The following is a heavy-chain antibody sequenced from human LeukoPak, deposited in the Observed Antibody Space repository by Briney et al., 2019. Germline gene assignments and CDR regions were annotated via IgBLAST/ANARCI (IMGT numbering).Heavy chain of an antibody. V-gene: IGHV1-18*04. CDR1: GYTITNNY. CDR3: ARVLRRRGNWFDP. J-gene: IGHJ5*02. Sequence: ASVKVSCKASGYTITNNYMHWVRQAPGQGLEWMGWISAYNGNTNYAQKLQGRVTMTIDTSTSTAYMELRSLRSDDTAVYYCARVLRRRGNWFDPWGQGTLVTVSS. CDR2: ISAYNGNT. D-gene: IGHD2/OR15-2a*01.